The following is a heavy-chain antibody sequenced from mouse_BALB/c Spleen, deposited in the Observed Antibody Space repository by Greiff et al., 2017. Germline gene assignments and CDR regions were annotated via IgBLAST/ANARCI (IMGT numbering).Heavy chain of an antibody. J-gene: IGHJ1*01. CDR2: ISYSGST. CDR1: GDSITSGY. D-gene: IGHD1-1*01. Sequence: EVKLVESGPSLVKPSQTLSLTCSVTGDSITSGYWNWIRKFPGNKLEYMGYISYSGSTYYNPSLKSRISITRDTSKNQYYLQLNSVTTEDTATYYCARSLYYSGSSYWYFDVWGAGTTVTVSS. CDR3: ARSLYYSGSSYWYFDV. V-gene: IGHV3-8*02.